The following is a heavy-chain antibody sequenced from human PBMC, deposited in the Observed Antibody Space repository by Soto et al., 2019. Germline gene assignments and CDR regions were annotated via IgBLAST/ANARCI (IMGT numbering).Heavy chain of an antibody. CDR1: GFTFSNAW. CDR2: IKSKTDGGTT. Sequence: PGGSLRLSCAASGFTFSNAWMSWVRQAPGKGLEWVGRIKSKTDGGTTDYAAPVKGRFTISRDDSKNTLYLQMNSLKTEDTAVYYCTTASYYDFWSGYCLALKMCAFDIWGQGTMVTVSS. D-gene: IGHD3-3*01. V-gene: IGHV3-15*01. J-gene: IGHJ3*02. CDR3: TTASYYDFWSGYCLALKMCAFDI.